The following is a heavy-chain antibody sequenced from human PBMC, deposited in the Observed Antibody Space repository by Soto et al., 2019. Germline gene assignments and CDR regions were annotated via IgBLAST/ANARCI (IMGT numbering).Heavy chain of an antibody. CDR1: GFTFSDYY. CDR3: ARDLYKFGEFIDY. CDR2: ISSSSSYT. D-gene: IGHD3-10*01. Sequence: GGSLRLSCAASGFTFSDYYMSWIRQAPGKGLEWISYISSSSSYTNYADSVKGRFTISRDNAKNSLYLQMNSLRAEDTAVYFCARDLYKFGEFIDYWGQGTLVTVSS. V-gene: IGHV3-11*06. J-gene: IGHJ4*02.